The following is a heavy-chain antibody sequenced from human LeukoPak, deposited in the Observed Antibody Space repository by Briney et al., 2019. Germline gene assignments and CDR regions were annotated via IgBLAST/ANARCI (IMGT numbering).Heavy chain of an antibody. V-gene: IGHV1-46*01. Sequence: ASVKVSCKASGSTFTSYYMHWVRQAPGQGLEWMGIINPSGGSTSYAQKFQGRVTMTRDTSTSTVYMELSSLRSEDTAVYYCARVAMILPQWSHAFDIWGQGTMVTVSS. CDR1: GSTFTSYY. CDR2: INPSGGST. J-gene: IGHJ3*02. CDR3: ARVAMILPQWSHAFDI. D-gene: IGHD3/OR15-3a*01.